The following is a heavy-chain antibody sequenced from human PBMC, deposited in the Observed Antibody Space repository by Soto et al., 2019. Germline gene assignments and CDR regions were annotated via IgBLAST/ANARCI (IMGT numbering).Heavy chain of an antibody. V-gene: IGHV1-3*01. CDR1: GYSFTSYA. D-gene: IGHD3-10*01. J-gene: IGHJ4*02. CDR3: TRSGGLDD. CDR2: INAANGNT. Sequence: QVQLVQSGAEVKKPGASVKVSCQASGYSFTSYAIHWVRQAPGQGLECMGWINAANGNTRYSQKFQGSVTITRDTSTTTAYMDLSSLTSEDTAVYYCTRSGGLDDWGQGTLITVSS.